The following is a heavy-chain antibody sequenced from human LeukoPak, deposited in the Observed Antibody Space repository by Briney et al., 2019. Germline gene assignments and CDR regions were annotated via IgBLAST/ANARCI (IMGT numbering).Heavy chain of an antibody. J-gene: IGHJ4*02. D-gene: IGHD3-10*01. CDR3: ARDWITMVRGVLD. Sequence: ASVKVSCKASGYTSTGYYMHWVRQAPGQGLEWMGWINPNSGGTNCAQKFQGRVTMTRDTSISTAYMELSRLRSDDTAVYYCARDWITMVRGVLDWGQGTLVTVSS. CDR2: INPNSGGT. V-gene: IGHV1-2*02. CDR1: GYTSTGYY.